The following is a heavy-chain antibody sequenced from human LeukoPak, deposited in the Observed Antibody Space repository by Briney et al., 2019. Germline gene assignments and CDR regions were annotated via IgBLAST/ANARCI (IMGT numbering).Heavy chain of an antibody. CDR1: GYTFTSYG. J-gene: IGHJ4*02. CDR3: AREPQSRTLFDY. Sequence: AASVKVSCKASGYTFTSYGISWVRQRPGQGLEWMGWVSAYNGNTNYAQKLQGRVTMTTDTSTSTAYMELRSLRSDDTAVYYCAREPQSRTLFDYWGQGTLVTVSS. CDR2: VSAYNGNT. D-gene: IGHD2-2*01. V-gene: IGHV1-18*01.